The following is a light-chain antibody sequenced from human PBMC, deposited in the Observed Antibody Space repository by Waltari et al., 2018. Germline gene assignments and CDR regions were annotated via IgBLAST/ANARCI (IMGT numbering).Light chain of an antibody. V-gene: IGLV2-14*03. CDR1: SSAIGVYNF. J-gene: IGLJ2*01. CDR2: DVT. Sequence: QSALTQPASVTGSPGQSVTISCTGTSSAIGVYNFVSWYQQHPGKAPKLMIYDVTNRPSGVSDRFSASKSGNTASLTISGLQAEDEGDYYCSSYTSSSTVVFGGGTKLTVL. CDR3: SSYTSSSTVV.